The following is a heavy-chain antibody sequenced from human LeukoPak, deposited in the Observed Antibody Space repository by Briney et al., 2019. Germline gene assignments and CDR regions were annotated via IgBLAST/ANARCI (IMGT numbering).Heavy chain of an antibody. CDR1: GFTFRSYN. Sequence: GGSLRLSCAASGFTFRSYNMNWVRKAPGKGLEWVSYISSSSTTVYYADSVKGRFTISRDNAKNSLYLQMNSLRAEDTAVYYCARDDCGSTTCYGDYWGQGTLVTVSS. J-gene: IGHJ4*02. CDR2: ISSSSTTV. V-gene: IGHV3-48*01. D-gene: IGHD2-2*01. CDR3: ARDDCGSTTCYGDY.